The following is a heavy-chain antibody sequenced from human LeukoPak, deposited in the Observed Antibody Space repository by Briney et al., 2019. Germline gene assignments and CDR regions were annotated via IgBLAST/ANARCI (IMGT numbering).Heavy chain of an antibody. CDR2: IYTSGST. V-gene: IGHV4-4*07. Sequence: SETLSLTCAVYGGSFSGYYWSWIRQPAGKGLEWIGRIYTSGSTNYNPSLKSRVTMSVDTSKNQFSLKLSSVTAADTAVYYCAREASGGGFDPWGQGTLVTVSS. D-gene: IGHD3-10*01. CDR1: GGSFSGYY. J-gene: IGHJ5*02. CDR3: AREASGGGFDP.